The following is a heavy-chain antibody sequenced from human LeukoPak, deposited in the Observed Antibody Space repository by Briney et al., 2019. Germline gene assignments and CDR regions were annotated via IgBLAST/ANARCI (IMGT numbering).Heavy chain of an antibody. CDR1: GFTVSSNY. CDR2: IRGSGDRT. CDR3: ARDDAVDGGYLDY. D-gene: IGHD6-19*01. V-gene: IGHV3-23*01. J-gene: IGHJ4*02. Sequence: HPGGSLRLSCTASGFTVSSNYMSWVRQAPGKGLEWVSAIRGSGDRTSYADSLKGRFTISRDKSKNTLYLQMNNLRAEDTAVYYCARDDAVDGGYLDYWGQGALVTVSS.